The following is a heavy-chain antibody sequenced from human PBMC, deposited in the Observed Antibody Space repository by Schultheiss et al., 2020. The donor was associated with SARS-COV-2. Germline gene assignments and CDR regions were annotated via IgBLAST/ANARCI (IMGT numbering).Heavy chain of an antibody. CDR2: IYYSGST. CDR1: GGSISSYY. Sequence: SETLSLTCTVSGGSISSYYLSWIRQPPGKGLEWIGYIYYSGSTNYNPSLKSRVTISVDTSKNQFSLKLSSVTAADTAVYYCARGRVVPAAIDAFDIWGQGTMVTVSS. V-gene: IGHV4-59*08. CDR3: ARGRVVPAAIDAFDI. J-gene: IGHJ3*02. D-gene: IGHD2-2*02.